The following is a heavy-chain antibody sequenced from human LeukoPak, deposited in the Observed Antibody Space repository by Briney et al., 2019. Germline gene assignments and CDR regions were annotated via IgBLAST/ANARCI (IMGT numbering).Heavy chain of an antibody. CDR1: GFTFSSYC. Sequence: GGSLRLSCAASGFTFSSYCMHWVRQAPGKWLEWVAFIRYDGSNKYYTDSVKGRFTISRDNSKNTLYLQMNSLRAEDTAVYYCAKGSTGPGAFDIWGQGTMVTVSS. CDR3: AKGSTGPGAFDI. J-gene: IGHJ3*02. CDR2: IRYDGSNK. D-gene: IGHD1-1*01. V-gene: IGHV3-30*02.